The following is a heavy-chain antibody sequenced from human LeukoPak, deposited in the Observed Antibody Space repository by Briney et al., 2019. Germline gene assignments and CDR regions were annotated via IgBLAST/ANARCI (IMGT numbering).Heavy chain of an antibody. Sequence: SETLSLTCAVYGGSFSDYYWSWIRQPPGKGLEWIGEINHSGSTNYNPSLKSRVTISVETSKNQFSLKLSSVTAADTAVYYCARGGGGYDFWSGLVNYYMDVWGKGTTVTVSS. CDR1: GGSFSDYY. V-gene: IGHV4-34*01. CDR2: INHSGST. D-gene: IGHD3-3*01. J-gene: IGHJ6*03. CDR3: ARGGGGYDFWSGLVNYYMDV.